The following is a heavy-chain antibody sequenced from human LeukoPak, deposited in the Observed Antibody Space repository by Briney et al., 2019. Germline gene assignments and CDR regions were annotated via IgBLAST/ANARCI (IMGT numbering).Heavy chain of an antibody. V-gene: IGHV3-48*04. Sequence: PGGSLRLSCAASGFTFSSYSMNWVRQAPGKGLEWVSYISSSSTIYYADSVKGRFTISRDNAKNSLYLQTNSLRAEDTAVYYCARGESATVTTRNWFDPWGQGTLVTVSS. J-gene: IGHJ5*02. CDR2: ISSSSTI. CDR3: ARGESATVTTRNWFDP. CDR1: GFTFSSYS. D-gene: IGHD4-17*01.